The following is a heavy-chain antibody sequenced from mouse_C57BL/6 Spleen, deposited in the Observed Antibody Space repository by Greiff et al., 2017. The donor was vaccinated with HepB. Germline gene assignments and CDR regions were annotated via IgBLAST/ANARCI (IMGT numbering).Heavy chain of an antibody. J-gene: IGHJ2*01. Sequence: EVMLVESGGGLVQPKGSLKLSCAASGFTFNTYAMHWVRQAPGKGLEWVARIRSKSSNYATYYADSVKDRFTISRDDSQSMLYLQMNNLKTEDTAMYYCVRENYYGSQTTFDYWGQGTTLTVSS. CDR3: VRENYYGSQTTFDY. CDR2: IRSKSSNYAT. CDR1: GFTFNTYA. V-gene: IGHV10-3*01. D-gene: IGHD1-1*01.